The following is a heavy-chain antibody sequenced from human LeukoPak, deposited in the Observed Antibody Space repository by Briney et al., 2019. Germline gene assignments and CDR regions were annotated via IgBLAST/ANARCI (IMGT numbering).Heavy chain of an antibody. CDR2: IYSGGST. V-gene: IGHV3-53*01. CDR1: GFTFSDYY. D-gene: IGHD4-23*01. J-gene: IGHJ4*02. CDR3: ARAGTTVVTPVDY. Sequence: PGGSLRLSCAASGFTFSDYYMNWIRQAPGKGLEWVSVIYSGGSTYYADSVKGRFTISRDNSKNTLYLQMNSLRAEDTAVYYCARAGTTVVTPVDYWGQGTLVTVSS.